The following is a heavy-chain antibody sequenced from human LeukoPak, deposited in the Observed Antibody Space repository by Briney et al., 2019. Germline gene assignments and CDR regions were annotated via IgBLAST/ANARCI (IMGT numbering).Heavy chain of an antibody. J-gene: IGHJ4*02. CDR1: GFSFSDYY. D-gene: IGHD5-12*01. V-gene: IGHV3-11*05. CDR2: ISSSSSYT. CDR3: AREQRYSGSAED. Sequence: PGGSLRLSCAASGFSFSDYYMSWIRQAPGKGLEWISYISSSSSYTNYADSVKGRFTISRDNAKNPLYLQMNSLRAEDTAVYYCAREQRYSGSAEDWGQGTLVTVSS.